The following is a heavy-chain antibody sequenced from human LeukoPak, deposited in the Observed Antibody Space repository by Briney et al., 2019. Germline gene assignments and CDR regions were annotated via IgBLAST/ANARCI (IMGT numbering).Heavy chain of an antibody. J-gene: IGHJ4*02. CDR3: ARDPDYGDYVGIRSTSDY. D-gene: IGHD4-17*01. Sequence: SVKVSCKASGGTFSSYAISWVRQAPGQGLEWMGGIIPIFGTANYAKKFQGRVTITADESTSTAYMELSSLRSEDTAVYYCARDPDYGDYVGIRSTSDYWGQGTLVTVSS. CDR1: GGTFSSYA. V-gene: IGHV1-69*01. CDR2: IIPIFGTA.